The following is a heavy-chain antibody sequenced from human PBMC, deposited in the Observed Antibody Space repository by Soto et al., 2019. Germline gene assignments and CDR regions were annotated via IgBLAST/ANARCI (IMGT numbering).Heavy chain of an antibody. CDR1: GITLNHHA. CDR3: GPGSSGTRGEDS. D-gene: IGHD1-1*01. CDR2: VSETGGVT. V-gene: IGHV3-23*01. J-gene: IGHJ5*01. Sequence: GRCRRLPGVACGITLNHHAITRVRHAPGKGREWVSSVSETGGVTYCAGSVKGRFAISGDNWSKTLYLQRNRLRAEDTAVYDCGPGSSGTRGEDSW.